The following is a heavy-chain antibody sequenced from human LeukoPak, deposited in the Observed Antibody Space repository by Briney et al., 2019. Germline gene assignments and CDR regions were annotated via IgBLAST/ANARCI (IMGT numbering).Heavy chain of an antibody. V-gene: IGHV5-51*01. J-gene: IGHJ3*02. D-gene: IGHD2-2*02. CDR2: IYPGDSDT. Sequence: GESLKISCKGSRYSFATYWIDWVRQMPGKGLEWMGVIYPGDSDTRYSPAFQGQVTISADKSISTVYLQWSSLKASDTAMYYCARRRVPGVIRHGFDIWSQGTMVTVSS. CDR3: ARRRVPGVIRHGFDI. CDR1: RYSFATYW.